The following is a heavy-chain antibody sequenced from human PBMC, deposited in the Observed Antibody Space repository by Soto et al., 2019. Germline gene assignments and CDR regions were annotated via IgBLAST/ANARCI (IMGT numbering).Heavy chain of an antibody. Sequence: ASETLSLTCTVSGGSVSSGSYYWSWIRQPPGKGLEWIGYIYYSGSTNYNPSLKSRVTISVDTSKNQFSLKLSSVTAADTAVYYCARRCHYYYDSSGYWNDAFDIWGQGTMVTVSS. V-gene: IGHV4-61*01. CDR1: GGSVSSGSYY. J-gene: IGHJ3*02. D-gene: IGHD3-22*01. CDR3: ARRCHYYYDSSGYWNDAFDI. CDR2: IYYSGST.